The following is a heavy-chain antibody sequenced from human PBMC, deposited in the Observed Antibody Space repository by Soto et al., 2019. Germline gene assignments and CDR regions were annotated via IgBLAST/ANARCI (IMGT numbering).Heavy chain of an antibody. Sequence: GASLRLSCAASGFTFSSYGMHWVRQAPGKGLEWVAVIWYDGSNKYYADSVKGRFTISRDNSKNTLYLQMNSLRAEDTAVYYCARDHRYCTNGVCFGGLRYYYYMDVWGKGTTVTVSS. CDR1: GFTFSSYG. V-gene: IGHV3-33*01. CDR3: ARDHRYCTNGVCFGGLRYYYYMDV. D-gene: IGHD2-8*01. CDR2: IWYDGSNK. J-gene: IGHJ6*03.